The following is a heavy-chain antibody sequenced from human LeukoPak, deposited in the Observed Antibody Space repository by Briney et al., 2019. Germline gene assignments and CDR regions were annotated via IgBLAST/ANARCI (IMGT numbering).Heavy chain of an antibody. J-gene: IGHJ4*02. CDR1: GYTLTELS. V-gene: IGHV1-24*01. D-gene: IGHD6-13*01. CDR2: FDPEDGET. Sequence: ASVKGSCKVSGYTLTELSMHWVRQAPGKGLEWMGGFDPEDGETIYAQKSQGRVTMTEDTSTDTAYMELSSLRSEDTAVYYCASFTGYSSSWYLEKDYWGQGTLVTVSS. CDR3: ASFTGYSSSWYLEKDY.